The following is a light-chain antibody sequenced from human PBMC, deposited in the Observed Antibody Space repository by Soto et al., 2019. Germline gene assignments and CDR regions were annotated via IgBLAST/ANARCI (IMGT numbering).Light chain of an antibody. Sequence: DIQMTQPPSSLSASVGDRVTITCRARQIINCYLNWYQQKPGKAPKLLIYAASSLLSGVPSRFSRSGSGTDIALTISSLQPEDFATYYCQQSYRNYGTFGQGTKVEIK. V-gene: IGKV1-39*01. CDR2: AAS. CDR1: QIINCY. J-gene: IGKJ1*01. CDR3: QQSYRNYGT.